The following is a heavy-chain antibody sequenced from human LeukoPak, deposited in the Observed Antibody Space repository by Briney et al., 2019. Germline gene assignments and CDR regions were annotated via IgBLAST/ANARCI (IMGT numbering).Heavy chain of an antibody. D-gene: IGHD3-10*01. V-gene: IGHV1-8*01. J-gene: IGHJ5*02. CDR2: INPNSGGT. Sequence: ASVKVSCKASGYTFTSYDINWVRQATGQGLEWMGWINPNSGGTNYAQKFQGRVTITRDTSASTAYMELSSLRSEDMAVYYCARGAKFRSYGSGTYYTSLPFDPWGQGTLVTVSS. CDR3: ARGAKFRSYGSGTYYTSLPFDP. CDR1: GYTFTSYD.